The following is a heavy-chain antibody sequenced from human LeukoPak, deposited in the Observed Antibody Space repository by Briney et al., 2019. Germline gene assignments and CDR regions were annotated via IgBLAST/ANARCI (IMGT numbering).Heavy chain of an antibody. CDR2: IYPGDSDT. Sequence: GEPLKISCKGSGYSFTSYWIGWVRQMPGKGLEWMGIIYPGDSDTRYSPSFQGQVTISADKSISTAYLQWSSLKASDTAMYYCARHTPYCSGGSCYYYYGMDVWGQGTTVTVSS. V-gene: IGHV5-51*01. CDR1: GYSFTSYW. D-gene: IGHD2-15*01. J-gene: IGHJ6*02. CDR3: ARHTPYCSGGSCYYYYGMDV.